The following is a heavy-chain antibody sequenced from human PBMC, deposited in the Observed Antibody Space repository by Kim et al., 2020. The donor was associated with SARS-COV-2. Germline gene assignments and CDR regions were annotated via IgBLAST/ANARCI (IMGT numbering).Heavy chain of an antibody. CDR2: IYYSGST. J-gene: IGHJ5*02. CDR3: ARGIAARPTWFDP. CDR1: GGSISSYY. D-gene: IGHD6-6*01. V-gene: IGHV4-59*01. Sequence: SETLSLTCTVSGGSISSYYWSWIRQPPGKGLEWIGYIYYSGSTNYNPSLKSRVTISVDTSKNQFSLKLSSVTAADTAVYYCARGIAARPTWFDPWGQGTLVTVSS.